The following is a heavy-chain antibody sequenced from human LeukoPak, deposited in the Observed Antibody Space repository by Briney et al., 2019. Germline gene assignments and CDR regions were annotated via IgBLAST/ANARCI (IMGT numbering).Heavy chain of an antibody. V-gene: IGHV4-39*01. J-gene: IGHJ3*02. CDR1: GGSISSSSYY. CDR3: ARHWGLMRVVVEPTFDI. CDR2: IYYSGST. Sequence: SEILSLTCTVSGGSISSSSYYWGWIRQPPGKGLEWIGSIYYSGSTYYNPSLKSRVTISVDTSKNQFSLKLSSVTAADTAVYYCARHWGLMRVVVEPTFDIWGQGTMVTVSS. D-gene: IGHD3-22*01.